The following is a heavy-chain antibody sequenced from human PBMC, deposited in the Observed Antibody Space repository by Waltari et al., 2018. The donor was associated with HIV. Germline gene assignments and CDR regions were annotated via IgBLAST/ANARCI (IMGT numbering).Heavy chain of an antibody. CDR2: IYPGDSDT. V-gene: IGHV5-51*03. Sequence: EVQLVQSGAEVKKPGESLKISCKGSGYSFTSYWIGWVRQMPGNGLEWMGIIYPGDSDTRYSPSFQVQVTNSADKCISTCYLQWRSLKASDTAMYYCARLIGSYDWYFDLWGRGTLVTVSS. CDR3: ARLIGSYDWYFDL. D-gene: IGHD1-26*01. CDR1: GYSFTSYW. J-gene: IGHJ2*01.